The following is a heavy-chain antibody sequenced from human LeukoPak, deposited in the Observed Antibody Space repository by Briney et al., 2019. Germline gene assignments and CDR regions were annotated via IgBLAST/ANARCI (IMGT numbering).Heavy chain of an antibody. D-gene: IGHD3-10*01. CDR3: ARSPRSMVRGVITHDY. Sequence: GGSLRLSCAASGFTFSSDSMNWVRQAPGKGLEWVSSISSSSSYIYYADSVKGRFTISRDNAKNSLYLQMNSLRAEDTAVYYCARSPRSMVRGVITHDYWGQGTLVTVSS. J-gene: IGHJ4*02. CDR2: ISSSSSYI. V-gene: IGHV3-21*01. CDR1: GFTFSSDS.